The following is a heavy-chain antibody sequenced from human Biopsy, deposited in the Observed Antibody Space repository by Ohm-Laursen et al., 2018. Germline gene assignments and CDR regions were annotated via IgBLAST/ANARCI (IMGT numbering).Heavy chain of an antibody. D-gene: IGHD5/OR15-5a*01. Sequence: PVTLSFTCTVSGCSISSDYWSWIRQTPGKGLEGIGYFYYSGTTNYDPSLKSRITISVAVDTSKSQYSLRLSSVTAADSAMYYCARGEAGVYDALDIWGQGTMVIVSS. CDR1: GCSISSDY. CDR3: ARGEAGVYDALDI. J-gene: IGHJ3*02. V-gene: IGHV4-59*01. CDR2: FYYSGTT.